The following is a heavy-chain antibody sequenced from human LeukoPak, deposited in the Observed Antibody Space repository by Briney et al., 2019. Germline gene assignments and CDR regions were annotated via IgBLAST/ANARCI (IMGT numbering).Heavy chain of an antibody. Sequence: PGGSLRLSCAASGFTFSSYGMHWVRQAPGKGLEWVAVIWYDGSNKYYADSVKGRFTISRDNSKNTLYLQMNSLRAEDTAVYYCATGFGGKYYYYYYMDVWGKGTTVTVSS. D-gene: IGHD4-23*01. CDR3: ATGFGGKYYYYYYMDV. V-gene: IGHV3-33*01. CDR2: IWYDGSNK. CDR1: GFTFSSYG. J-gene: IGHJ6*03.